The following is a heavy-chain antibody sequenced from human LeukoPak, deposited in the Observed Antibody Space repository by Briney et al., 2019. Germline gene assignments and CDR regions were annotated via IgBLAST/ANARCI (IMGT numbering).Heavy chain of an antibody. D-gene: IGHD2-2*02. V-gene: IGHV3-48*01. CDR1: GFIFDSYS. Sequence: GGSRRLSCAASGFIFDSYSMNWVRQAPGKGLEWVSYISSGGSTINYADSVKGRFAISRDNAKNSLYLQMNSLRAEDTAVYYCARDIAPSAIPDAFDFWGQGTMVTVSS. J-gene: IGHJ3*01. CDR3: ARDIAPSAIPDAFDF. CDR2: ISSGGSTI.